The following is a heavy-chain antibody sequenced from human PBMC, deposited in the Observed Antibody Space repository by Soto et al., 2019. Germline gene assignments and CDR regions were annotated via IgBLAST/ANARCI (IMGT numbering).Heavy chain of an antibody. J-gene: IGHJ3*02. CDR1: GFTFSNYG. D-gene: IGHD3-22*01. CDR3: ATDSKRYYYEILGDAFDI. V-gene: IGHV3-30*03. CDR2: ISYDGSKK. Sequence: GGSLRLSCAASGFTFSNYGMHWVRQAPGKALEWVAVISYDGSKKYYADSVKGRFTISRDNAKNTLYLQMNSLRGEDTAVYYCATDSKRYYYEILGDAFDIWGQVTMVTVSS.